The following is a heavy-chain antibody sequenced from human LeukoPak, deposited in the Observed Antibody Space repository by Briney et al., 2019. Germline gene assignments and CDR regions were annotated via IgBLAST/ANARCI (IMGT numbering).Heavy chain of an antibody. CDR1: GFTFSSYA. CDR2: ISGSGGST. D-gene: IGHD2-15*01. CDR3: ARGPYCSGGTCYVLGAFDI. Sequence: PGGSLRLSCAASGFTFSSYAMSWVRQAPGKGLEWVSGISGSGGSTYYADFVKGRFTISRDNSKNTLFLQMNSLRAEGTAIYYCARGPYCSGGTCYVLGAFDIWGQGTMVTVSS. V-gene: IGHV3-23*01. J-gene: IGHJ3*02.